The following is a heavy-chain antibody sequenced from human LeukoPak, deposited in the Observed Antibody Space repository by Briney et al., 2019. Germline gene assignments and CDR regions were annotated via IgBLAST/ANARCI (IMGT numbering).Heavy chain of an antibody. J-gene: IGHJ4*02. CDR2: IYYSGST. D-gene: IGHD3/OR15-3a*01. CDR1: GGSISSYY. V-gene: IGHV4-59*01. CDR3: ARGRPDFWTNFYTHFLDS. Sequence: MPSETLSLTCTVSGGSISSYYWSWIRQPPGKGLEWIGYIYYSGSTNYNPSLKSRVAISLDTSKNQFSLRLSSVTAADTAIYYCARGRPDFWTNFYTHFLDSWGQGTLVTVSS.